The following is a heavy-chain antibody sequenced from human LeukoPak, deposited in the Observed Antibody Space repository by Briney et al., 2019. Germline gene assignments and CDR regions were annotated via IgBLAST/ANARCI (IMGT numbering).Heavy chain of an antibody. CDR2: ISYDGSNK. Sequence: GGSLRLSCAASGFTFSSYGMHWVRQAPGKGLEWVAVISYDGSNKYYADFVKGRFTISRDNSKNTLYLQMNSLRAEDTAVYYCAKDAAVVTLASAFDIWGQGTMVTVSS. V-gene: IGHV3-30*18. D-gene: IGHD4-23*01. CDR3: AKDAAVVTLASAFDI. CDR1: GFTFSSYG. J-gene: IGHJ3*02.